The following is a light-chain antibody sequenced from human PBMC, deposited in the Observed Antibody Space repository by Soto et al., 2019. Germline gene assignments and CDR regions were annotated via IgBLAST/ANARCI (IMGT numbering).Light chain of an antibody. CDR2: LGS. Sequence: DLVMTQSPLSLPVTPGEPASISCRSSQSLLQSNGYNYLDWYLQKPGQSPQLLIYLGSHRASGVXDXXSGSGSGTDFTLKISRVEAEDVGVYYCMQPLQTPRTFGQGTKVEIK. CDR1: QSLLQSNGYNY. J-gene: IGKJ1*01. V-gene: IGKV2-28*01. CDR3: MQPLQTPRT.